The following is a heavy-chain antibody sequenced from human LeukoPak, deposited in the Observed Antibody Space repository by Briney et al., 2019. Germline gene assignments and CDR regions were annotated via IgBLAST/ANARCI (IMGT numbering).Heavy chain of an antibody. Sequence: GGSLRLSCAASGFTFDDYAMHWVRQAPGKGLEWVSGISWNSGSIGYADSVKGRFTISRDNAKNSLYLQMNSLRAEDTALYYCAKDDGYSYGYGWFDYWGQGTLVTVSS. CDR2: ISWNSGSI. D-gene: IGHD5-18*01. V-gene: IGHV3-9*01. CDR1: GFTFDDYA. J-gene: IGHJ4*02. CDR3: AKDDGYSYGYGWFDY.